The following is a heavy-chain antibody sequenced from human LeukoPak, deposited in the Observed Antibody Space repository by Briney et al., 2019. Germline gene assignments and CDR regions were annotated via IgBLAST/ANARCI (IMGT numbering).Heavy chain of an antibody. J-gene: IGHJ4*02. CDR3: AKVGQRLVPKMYYFDY. CDR2: IKPDGSER. CDR1: GFTFITYY. Sequence: GGSMRLSCAASGFTFITYYMSWVRQAPGKGLEWVATIKPDGSERYYVDSVKGRFTISRDNAKNSLYLQMNSLRAEDTALYYCAKVGQRLVPKMYYFDYWGQGTLVTVSS. D-gene: IGHD6-13*01. V-gene: IGHV3-7*03.